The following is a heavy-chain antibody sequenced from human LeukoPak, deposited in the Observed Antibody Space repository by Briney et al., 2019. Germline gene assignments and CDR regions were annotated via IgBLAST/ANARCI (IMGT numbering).Heavy chain of an antibody. V-gene: IGHV3-33*01. D-gene: IGHD4-23*01. CDR3: ARDLLEGGNPWGFFDS. CDR1: GFTFSSYG. J-gene: IGHJ4*02. Sequence: GGSLRLSCAASGFTFSSYGMHWVRQAPGKGLEWVGIIWYDGSNTYYADSVKGRVTISRDKSKNTLYLQMNSLRAEDTAVYYCARDLLEGGNPWGFFDSWGQGSPVTVSS. CDR2: IWYDGSNT.